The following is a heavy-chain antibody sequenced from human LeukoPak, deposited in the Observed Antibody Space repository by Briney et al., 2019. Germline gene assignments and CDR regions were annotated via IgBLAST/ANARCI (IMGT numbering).Heavy chain of an antibody. V-gene: IGHV3-7*01. Sequence: PGGSLRLSCPASGFTFSNYWMSWVRQAPGKGLEWVANTRQDGSEKYYVDSVKGRFTISRDNAKNSLYLQMNSLRAEDTAVYYCARELAGHYYGSGSSFDYWGQGTLVTVSS. CDR2: TRQDGSEK. CDR3: ARELAGHYYGSGSSFDY. J-gene: IGHJ4*02. D-gene: IGHD3-10*01. CDR1: GFTFSNYW.